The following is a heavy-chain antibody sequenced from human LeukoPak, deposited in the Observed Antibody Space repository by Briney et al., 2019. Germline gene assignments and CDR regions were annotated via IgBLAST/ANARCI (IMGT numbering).Heavy chain of an antibody. CDR1: AFTFSSYW. V-gene: IGHV3-74*01. D-gene: IGHD6-19*01. CDR2: INSGGSST. Sequence: PGGPLTLSCTPSAFTFSSYWMHWVRQAPGKGLVWVSHINSGGSSTSYADSVKGRFTISRDNAKNTLYLQMNSLRAEDTAVYYCARDRYSSAWYEEWGQGTLVTVSS. J-gene: IGHJ4*02. CDR3: ARDRYSSAWYEE.